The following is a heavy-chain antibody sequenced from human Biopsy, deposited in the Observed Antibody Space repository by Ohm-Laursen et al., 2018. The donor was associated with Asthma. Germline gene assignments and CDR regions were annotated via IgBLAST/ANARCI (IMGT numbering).Heavy chain of an antibody. V-gene: IGHV3-30*18. CDR3: AKDTEGRYDFWSGLSYSYYGMDV. D-gene: IGHD3-3*01. J-gene: IGHJ6*02. CDR2: ISYDGSNK. CDR1: GFTFSSYG. Sequence: SLRLSCAASGFTFSSYGMYWVRQAPGKGLEWVAVISYDGSNKYYADSMKGRFTISRDNSKNTLYLQMNSLRAEDTAVYYCAKDTEGRYDFWSGLSYSYYGMDVWGQGTTVTVSS.